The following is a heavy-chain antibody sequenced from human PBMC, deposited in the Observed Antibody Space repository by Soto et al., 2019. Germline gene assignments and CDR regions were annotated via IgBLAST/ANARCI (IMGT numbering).Heavy chain of an antibody. CDR3: AKCAGAPRNQGFDP. CDR2: ISGSGGTT. Sequence: EVQLLESGGGLVQPGGSLRLSCAASGFTFSSNSMTWVRQAPGKGLEWVAAISGSGGTTYYADSVKGRVTISRDNSKNTLYLQRSGLGAEDTAVYYGAKCAGAPRNQGFDPWGQGTLVTVSS. V-gene: IGHV3-23*01. CDR1: GFTFSSNS. J-gene: IGHJ5*02.